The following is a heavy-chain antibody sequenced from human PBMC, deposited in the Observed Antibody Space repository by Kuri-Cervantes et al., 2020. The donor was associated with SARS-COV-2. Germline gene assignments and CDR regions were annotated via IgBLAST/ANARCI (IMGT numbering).Heavy chain of an antibody. CDR2: IGGSGGNT. D-gene: IGHD6-13*01. Sequence: GESLKISCVASGFSFSTYGMSWVRQAPGKGLEWVSGIGGSGGNTYYADSVKGRFTISRDNSKNTLYLQMTSLSAGDTAIYYCARGYEARYSSSWYPDYWGQGTLVTVSS. V-gene: IGHV3-23*01. J-gene: IGHJ4*02. CDR1: GFSFSTYG. CDR3: ARGYEARYSSSWYPDY.